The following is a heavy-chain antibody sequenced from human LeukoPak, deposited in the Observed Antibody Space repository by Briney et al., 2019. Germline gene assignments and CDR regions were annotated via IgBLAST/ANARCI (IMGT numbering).Heavy chain of an antibody. J-gene: IGHJ4*02. CDR1: GGTFSSYA. CDR2: IIPIFGTA. V-gene: IGHV1-69*01. D-gene: IGHD3-22*01. CDR3: ATGQRLGQYYYDSSGYYYWDY. Sequence: ASVKVSCKASGGTFSSYAISWVRQAPGQGLEWMGGIIPIFGTANYAQKFQGRVTITADESTSTAYMELSSLRSEDTAVYYCATGQRLGQYYYDSSGYYYWDYWGQGTLVTVSS.